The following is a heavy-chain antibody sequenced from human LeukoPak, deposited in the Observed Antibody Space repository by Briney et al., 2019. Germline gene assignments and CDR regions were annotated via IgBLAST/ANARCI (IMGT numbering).Heavy chain of an antibody. CDR3: AERVGGPYYFDY. CDR2: IYYSGGT. Sequence: SETLSLTCTVSGGSISSSSYYWGWIRQPPGKVLEWIGSIYYSGGTYYNPSLKSRVTISVDTSKNQFSLKLNSVTAADTAVYYCAERVGGPYYFDYWGQGTLVTVSS. V-gene: IGHV4-39*07. CDR1: GGSISSSSYY. D-gene: IGHD3-16*01. J-gene: IGHJ4*02.